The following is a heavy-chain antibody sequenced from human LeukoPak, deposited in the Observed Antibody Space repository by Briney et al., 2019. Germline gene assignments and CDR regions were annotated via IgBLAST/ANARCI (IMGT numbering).Heavy chain of an antibody. D-gene: IGHD3-10*01. CDR1: GGSFSGYY. CDR2: INHSGST. J-gene: IGHJ4*02. CDR3: ARGSSSGSYLY. Sequence: PSETLSLTCAVYGGSFSGYYWSCIRQRPGKGLERIGEINHSGSTNYNPSLKSRVTISVDTSKNQFSLKLSSVTAADTAVYYCARGSSSGSYLYWGQGTLVTVSS. V-gene: IGHV4-34*01.